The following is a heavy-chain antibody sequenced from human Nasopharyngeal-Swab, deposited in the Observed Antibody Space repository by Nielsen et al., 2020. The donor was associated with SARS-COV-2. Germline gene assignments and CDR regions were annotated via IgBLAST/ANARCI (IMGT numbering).Heavy chain of an antibody. CDR3: ASISTVTTKGYGMDV. D-gene: IGHD4-17*01. J-gene: IGHJ6*02. Sequence: WSRPRPWTGLEWVAAISYDGSNKYYADSVKGRFTISRDNSKNTLYLQMNSLRAEDTAVYYCASISTVTTKGYGMDVWGQGTTVTVSS. V-gene: IGHV3-30*04. CDR2: ISYDGSNK.